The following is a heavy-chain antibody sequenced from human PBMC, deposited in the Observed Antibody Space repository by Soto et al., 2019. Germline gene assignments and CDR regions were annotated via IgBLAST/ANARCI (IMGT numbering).Heavy chain of an antibody. CDR1: GGTFSSYA. V-gene: IGHV1-69*12. CDR3: ARSVVAAIIGWFDP. Sequence: QVQLVQSGAEVKQPGSSVKVSCKASGGTFSSYAISWVRQAPGQGLEWMGGIIPIFGTANYEQKFQGRVTITADESTRTAYMELSSLRSDDTAVYYCARSVVAAIIGWFDPWGQGTLVTVSS. J-gene: IGHJ5*02. D-gene: IGHD2-15*01. CDR2: IIPIFGTA.